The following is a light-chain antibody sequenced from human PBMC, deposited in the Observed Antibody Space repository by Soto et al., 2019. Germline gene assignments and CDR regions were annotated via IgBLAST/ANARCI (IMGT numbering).Light chain of an antibody. V-gene: IGLV1-47*01. CDR3: AAWDASLSGVV. CDR1: SSNIGSNY. CDR2: SNN. J-gene: IGLJ2*01. Sequence: QSVLTQPPSASGTPGQRVTISCSGSSSNIGSNYVYWHQQLPGTAPKLLIYSNNQRPSGVPDRFSGSKSGTSASLAIIGLRSEDEADYYCAAWDASLSGVVFGGGTKLTVL.